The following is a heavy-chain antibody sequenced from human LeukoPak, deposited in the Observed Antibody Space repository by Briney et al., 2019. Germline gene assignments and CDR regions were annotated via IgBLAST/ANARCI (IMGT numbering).Heavy chain of an antibody. D-gene: IGHD1-20*01. CDR2: IYPGDSDT. J-gene: IGHJ4*02. CDR1: GYSFTSYW. CDR3: ARSGPYNWNDVIDY. V-gene: IGHV5-51*04. Sequence: GESLKISCKGSGYSFTSYWIGWVRQMPGKGLEWMGIIYPGDSDTRYSPSFQGQVTISADRPISTAYPQWSSLKASDTAMYYCARSGPYNWNDVIDYWGQGTLVTVSS.